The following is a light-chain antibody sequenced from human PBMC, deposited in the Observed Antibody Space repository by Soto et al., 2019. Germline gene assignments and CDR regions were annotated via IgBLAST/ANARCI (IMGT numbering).Light chain of an antibody. CDR1: QSVSNN. CDR2: GAS. Sequence: IVMTQSTATLSVSPGGRASLSCRASQSVSNNLAWYQQKPGQAPRLLIYGASTRAACIPGRFSGSGSGTEFTLIISSLQSDEFAVYYCQQYHNAGSTFGPGTKVEI. CDR3: QQYHNAGST. V-gene: IGKV3-15*01. J-gene: IGKJ1*01.